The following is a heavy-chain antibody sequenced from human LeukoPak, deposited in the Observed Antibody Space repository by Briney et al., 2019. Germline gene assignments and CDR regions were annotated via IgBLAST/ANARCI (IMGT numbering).Heavy chain of an antibody. D-gene: IGHD6-13*01. V-gene: IGHV3-30-3*01. J-gene: IGHJ4*02. CDR2: ISYDGSNK. Sequence: GGSLRLSCAASGFTFSSYAMHWVRQAPGKGLEWVAVISYDGSNKYYADSVKGRFTISRDNSKNTLYLQMNSLRAEDTAVYYCARGGSSSWYDDYWGQGTLVTVSS. CDR1: GFTFSSYA. CDR3: ARGGSSSWYDDY.